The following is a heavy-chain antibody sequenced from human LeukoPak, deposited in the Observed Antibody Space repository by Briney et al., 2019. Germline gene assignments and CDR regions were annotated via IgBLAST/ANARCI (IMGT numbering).Heavy chain of an antibody. CDR3: ARAGTMVRGVKAFDI. CDR2: ISSSGSTI. J-gene: IGHJ3*02. V-gene: IGHV3-48*03. D-gene: IGHD3-10*01. Sequence: GGSLRLSCAASGFTLSSYEMNWVRQAPGKGLEWVSYISSSGSTIYYADSVKGRFTISRDNAKNSLYLQMNSLRAEDTAVYYCARAGTMVRGVKAFDIWGQGTMVTVSS. CDR1: GFTLSSYE.